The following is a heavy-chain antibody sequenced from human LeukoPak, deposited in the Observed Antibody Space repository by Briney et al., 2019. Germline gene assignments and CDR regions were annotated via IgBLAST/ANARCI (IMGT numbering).Heavy chain of an antibody. J-gene: IGHJ3*01. CDR3: ARYKTTVVLGAFDV. D-gene: IGHD4-23*01. V-gene: IGHV4-59*01. CDR1: GGSISSDF. CDR2: IYHSGST. Sequence: SETLSLTCTVSGGSISSDFWGWIRQPPGKGLEYIGYIYHSGSTTYNPALKSRLTISLDKSNNQFSLNLSSVTAAGTAMYYCARYKTTVVLGAFDVWGQGTMVTVSS.